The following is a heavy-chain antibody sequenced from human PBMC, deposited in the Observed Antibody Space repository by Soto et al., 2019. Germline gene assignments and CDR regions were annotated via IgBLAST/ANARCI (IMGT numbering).Heavy chain of an antibody. J-gene: IGHJ6*03. D-gene: IGHD3-10*01. CDR1: GGTFSSYT. V-gene: IGHV1-69*02. CDR2: IIPILGIA. CDR3: ASGSGRYYDYMDA. Sequence: SVKVSCKASGGTFSSYTISWVRQAPGQGLEWMGRIIPILGIANYAQKFQGRVTITADKSTSTAYMELSSLRSEDTAVYYCASGSGRYYDYMDAWGKGTTVTVSS.